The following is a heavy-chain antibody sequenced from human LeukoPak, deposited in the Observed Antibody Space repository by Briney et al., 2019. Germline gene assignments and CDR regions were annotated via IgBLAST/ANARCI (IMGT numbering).Heavy chain of an antibody. CDR2: LSGSGAAT. J-gene: IGHJ4*02. D-gene: IGHD3-10*01. V-gene: IGHV3-23*01. CDR3: AKDRWYDGESGYFDH. CDR1: GFTFKNYA. Sequence: PGRSLRLSCEASGFTFKNYAMAWVRQAPGKGLEWVSGLSGSGAATFYADSVKGRFTISRDNSNNTLYLRLNSLRAEDTAIYFCAKDRWYDGESGYFDHWGRGTLVTVSS.